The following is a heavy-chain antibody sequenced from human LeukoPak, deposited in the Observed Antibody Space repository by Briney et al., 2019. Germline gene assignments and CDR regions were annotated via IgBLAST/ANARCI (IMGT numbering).Heavy chain of an antibody. CDR3: ARDHKGGDGADAFDI. V-gene: IGHV3-20*04. D-gene: IGHD5-24*01. CDR1: GFTFDDYG. CDR2: IDRNGDST. J-gene: IGHJ3*02. Sequence: PGVSLRLSCAASGFTFDDYGMSWVRQAPGKGLEWVSGIDRNGDSTGYADSVEGRFTISRDNAKNSLYLQMDSLRAEDTALYYCARDHKGGDGADAFDIWGHGTMVTVSS.